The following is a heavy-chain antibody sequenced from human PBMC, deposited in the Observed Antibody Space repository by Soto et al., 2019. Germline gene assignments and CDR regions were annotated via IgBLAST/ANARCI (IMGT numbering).Heavy chain of an antibody. CDR3: ARLSSYYSNYYGMDV. D-gene: IGHD1-26*01. CDR2: IYNIGTT. V-gene: IGHV4-39*01. J-gene: IGHJ6*02. Sequence: LQLQESGPGLVKPSETLSLTCTVSGGSVGSDSYYWGWIRQPPGMGLEWIGTIYNIGTTYYNPSLQSRVTISMDTSKNQFSLKVTSVTAADTAVYYCARLSSYYSNYYGMDVWGQGTTVTVSS. CDR1: GGSVGSDSYY.